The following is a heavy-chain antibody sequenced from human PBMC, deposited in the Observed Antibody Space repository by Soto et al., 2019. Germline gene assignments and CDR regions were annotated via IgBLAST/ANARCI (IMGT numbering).Heavy chain of an antibody. V-gene: IGHV5-51*01. CDR1: GYNFTTFW. CDR2: IYPGDSET. J-gene: IGHJ4*02. CDR3: VRLGFPGAIYFDS. Sequence: LGESLKISCKGSGYNFTTFWIGWVRQVPGKGLEWMGIIYPGDSETKYSPDFEGQVTISADRSTNTAYLQWRSLRASDTAMYYCVRLGFPGAIYFDSWGLGTLVTVSS.